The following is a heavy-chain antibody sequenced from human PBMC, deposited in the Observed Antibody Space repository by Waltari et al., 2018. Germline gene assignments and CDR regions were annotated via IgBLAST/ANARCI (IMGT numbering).Heavy chain of an antibody. CDR1: GYSISSGYY. J-gene: IGHJ4*02. CDR2: IYHSGST. V-gene: IGHV4-38-2*02. D-gene: IGHD3-16*02. CDR3: ASSVILTCFDY. Sequence: QVQLQESGPGLVKPSETLSLTCTVSGYSISSGYYWGWIRQPPGKGLAWIGSIYHSGSTYYNPSLKSRVTISVDTSKNQFSLKLSSVTAADTAVYYCASSVILTCFDYWGQGTLVTVSS.